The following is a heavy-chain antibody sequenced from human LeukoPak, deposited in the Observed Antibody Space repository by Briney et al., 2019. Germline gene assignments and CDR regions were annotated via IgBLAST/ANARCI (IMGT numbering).Heavy chain of an antibody. Sequence: ESGPALVNPTQTLTLTCTFSGFSLSTSGMCVSWIRQPPGKALEWLSRIDWDDDKYYSTSLKTRLTISKDTSKNQVVLTMTNMDPVDTATYYCAREGPIAAAGTFDYWGQGTLVTVSS. D-gene: IGHD6-13*01. J-gene: IGHJ4*02. V-gene: IGHV2-70*11. CDR2: IDWDDDK. CDR1: GFSLSTSGMC. CDR3: AREGPIAAAGTFDY.